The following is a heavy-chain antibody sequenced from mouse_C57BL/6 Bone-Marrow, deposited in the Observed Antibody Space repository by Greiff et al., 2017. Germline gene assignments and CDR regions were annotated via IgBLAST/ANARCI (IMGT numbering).Heavy chain of an antibody. CDR1: GYTFTSYW. CDR3: ARGGLPYYYAMDY. Sequence: QVQLQQPGAELVRPGTSVKLSCKASGYTFTSYWMHWVKQRPGQGLEWIGVIDPSDSYTNYNQKFKGKATLTVDTSSSTAYMQLSSLTSEDSAVYDCARGGLPYYYAMDYWGQGTSVTVSS. V-gene: IGHV1-59*01. J-gene: IGHJ4*01. CDR2: IDPSDSYT.